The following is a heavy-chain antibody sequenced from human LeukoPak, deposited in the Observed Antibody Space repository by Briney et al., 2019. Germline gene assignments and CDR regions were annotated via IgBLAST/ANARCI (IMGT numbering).Heavy chain of an antibody. CDR2: IRYDGSNK. D-gene: IGHD2-15*01. V-gene: IGHV3-30*02. CDR3: AKDLVRYCSGGSCFSLYYYYGMDV. Sequence: XWVXXXXXKXLEXVAFIRYDGSNKYYADSVKGRFTISRDNSKNTLYLQMNSLRAEDTAVYYCAKDLVRYCSGGSCFSLYYYYGMDVWGQGTTVTVSS. J-gene: IGHJ6*02.